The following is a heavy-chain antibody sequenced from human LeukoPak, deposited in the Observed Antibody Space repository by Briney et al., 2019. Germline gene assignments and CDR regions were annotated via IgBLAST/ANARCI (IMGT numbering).Heavy chain of an antibody. V-gene: IGHV1-69*06. J-gene: IGHJ4*02. CDR3: ARDHGTTAYYFDY. Sequence: SVKVFCKASGRTFSRYAISWVRQAPGQGLEWMGRIIPIFGTANYAQKFQGRVTITADKSTSTAYMELSSLRSEDTAVYYCARDHGTTAYYFDYWGQGTLVTVSS. CDR1: GRTFSRYA. CDR2: IIPIFGTA. D-gene: IGHD4-11*01.